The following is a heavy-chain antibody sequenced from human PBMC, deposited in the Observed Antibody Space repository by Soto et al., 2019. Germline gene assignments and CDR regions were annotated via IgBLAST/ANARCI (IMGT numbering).Heavy chain of an antibody. CDR2: INHSGST. Sequence: SETLSLSCAVYGGSFSGYYWSWIRQPPGKGLEWVGEINHSGSTNYNPSLKSRVTISVDTSKNQFCLKLSSVTAADTAVYYCERSPNTRYFGWLCLDYGYYFDSWGQGTLVTVSS. J-gene: IGHJ4*02. CDR1: GGSFSGYY. D-gene: IGHD3-9*01. V-gene: IGHV4-34*01. CDR3: ERSPNTRYFGWLCLDYGYYFDS.